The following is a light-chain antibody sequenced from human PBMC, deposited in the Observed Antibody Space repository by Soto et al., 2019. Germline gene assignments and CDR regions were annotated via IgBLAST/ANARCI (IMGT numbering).Light chain of an antibody. CDR1: QSIATY. V-gene: IGKV1-39*01. J-gene: IGKJ1*01. CDR2: GAS. CDR3: QQSYLSHRT. Sequence: DIQMTQSPSSLSASVGDRVTITCRASQSIATYLNWYQQTLGKAPKLLISGASTLQSGVPSRFSGSGSGTDFTLTINSLQPEDFATYYCQQSYLSHRTFGKGTKVEIK.